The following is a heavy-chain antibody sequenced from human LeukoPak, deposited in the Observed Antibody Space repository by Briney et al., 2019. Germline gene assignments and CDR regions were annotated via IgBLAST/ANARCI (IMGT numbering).Heavy chain of an antibody. CDR3: ARGDGYNLMGPPGCFDY. Sequence: VASVKVSCKASGYTFTGYYMHWVRQAPGQGLEWMGWINPNSGGTNYAQKFQGRVTMTRDTSISTAYMELSRLRSDDTAVYYCARGDGYNLMGPPGCFDYWGQGTLVTVSS. CDR2: INPNSGGT. D-gene: IGHD5-24*01. J-gene: IGHJ4*02. CDR1: GYTFTGYY. V-gene: IGHV1-2*02.